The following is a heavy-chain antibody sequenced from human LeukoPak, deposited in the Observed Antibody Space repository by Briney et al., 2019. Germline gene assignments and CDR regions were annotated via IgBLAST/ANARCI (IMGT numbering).Heavy chain of an antibody. Sequence: GGSLRLSCATSGFTFSIHGMNWVRQAPGKGLEWVSGIGPSGVITYYADSVKGRFTISRDNSKNTVYLQVNSLRAEDTAVYYCASHYGSGSYSGDAFDIWGQGTMVTVPS. CDR1: GFTFSIHG. J-gene: IGHJ3*02. CDR3: ASHYGSGSYSGDAFDI. D-gene: IGHD3-10*01. CDR2: IGPSGVIT. V-gene: IGHV3-23*01.